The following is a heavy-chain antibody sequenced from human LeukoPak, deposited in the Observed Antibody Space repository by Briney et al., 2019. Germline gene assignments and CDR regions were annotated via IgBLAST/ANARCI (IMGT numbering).Heavy chain of an antibody. D-gene: IGHD3-22*01. CDR2: ISGSGGST. V-gene: IGHV3-23*01. Sequence: GGSLRLSCAACGFTFSSYAMSWVRQAPGKGLEWVSAISGSGGSTYYADSVKGRFTISRDNSKSTLYLQMNSLRAEDTAVYYCAKNYDSSGYYYVGYYYYGMDVWGQGTTVTVSS. J-gene: IGHJ6*02. CDR3: AKNYDSSGYYYVGYYYYGMDV. CDR1: GFTFSSYA.